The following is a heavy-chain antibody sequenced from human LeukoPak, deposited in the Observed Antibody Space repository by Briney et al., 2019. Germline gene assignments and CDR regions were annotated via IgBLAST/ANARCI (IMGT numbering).Heavy chain of an antibody. D-gene: IGHD2/OR15-2a*01. CDR1: GVSFDDYY. J-gene: IGHJ4*02. V-gene: IGHV4-34*01. CDR2: INHSGYT. Sequence: SETLSLTCAVSGVSFDDYYWAWVRQTPGKGLEWIGEINHSGYTNDSPSLKSRVTLSIDTSSKQFSLNLRSVTVADAVTYYCTRMTTWHDYWGQGTLVTVSS. CDR3: TRMTTWHDY.